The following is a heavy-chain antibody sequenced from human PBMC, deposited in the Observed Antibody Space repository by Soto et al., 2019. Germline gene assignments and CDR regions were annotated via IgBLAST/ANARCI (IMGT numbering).Heavy chain of an antibody. J-gene: IGHJ5*02. CDR3: AREEESVGSPPSGFHP. CDR2: SRDKAQGYSI. Sequence: EVQLVESGGGLVQPGGSLRLSCAGSGFTLSDHYIDWVRQAPGKGLEWVGRSRDKAQGYSITYAASVKGRFTTSRDESKNSVYLQMNSLKTEDTAVYYCAREEESVGSPPSGFHPWGQGVQVTVSS. CDR1: GFTLSDHY. D-gene: IGHD3-10*01. V-gene: IGHV3-72*01.